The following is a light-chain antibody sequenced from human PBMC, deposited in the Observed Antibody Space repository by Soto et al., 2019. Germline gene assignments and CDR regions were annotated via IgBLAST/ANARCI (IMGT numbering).Light chain of an antibody. CDR3: QHYGDSPPEYT. Sequence: EIVLTQSPGTLSLSPGERATLSCRASQSVSSSFLAWYQQRPGQAPRLLIFGASYRATGIPDRFSGSGSGTDFNLTISRLEPEDFAVYYRQHYGDSPPEYTFGPGTNVDSK. V-gene: IGKV3-20*01. CDR2: GAS. CDR1: QSVSSSF. J-gene: IGKJ3*01.